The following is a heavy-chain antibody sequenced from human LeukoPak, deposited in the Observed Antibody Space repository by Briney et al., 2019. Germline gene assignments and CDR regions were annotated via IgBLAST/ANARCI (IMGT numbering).Heavy chain of an antibody. Sequence: SETLSLTCTVSGGSISSYYWSWIRQPPGKGLEWIGYIYYSGSTNYNPSLKSRVTISVDTSKNQFSLKLSSVTAADTAVYYCASLHIGLGDSSGYYVYYFDYWGQGTLVTVSS. CDR2: IYYSGST. V-gene: IGHV4-59*08. J-gene: IGHJ4*02. CDR1: GGSISSYY. D-gene: IGHD3-22*01. CDR3: ASLHIGLGDSSGYYVYYFDY.